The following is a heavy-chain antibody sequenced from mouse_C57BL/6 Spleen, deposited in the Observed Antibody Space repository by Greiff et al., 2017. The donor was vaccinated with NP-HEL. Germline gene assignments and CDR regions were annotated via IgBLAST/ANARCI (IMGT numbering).Heavy chain of an antibody. D-gene: IGHD1-1*01. CDR1: GYAFTNYL. J-gene: IGHJ2*01. CDR2: INPGSGGT. CDR3: ARSGYYGSSDY. V-gene: IGHV1-54*01. Sequence: VKLQESGAELVRPGTSVKVSCKASGYAFTNYLIEWVKQRPGQGLEWIGVINPGSGGTNYNEKFKGKATLTADKSSSTAYMQLSSLTSEDSAVYFCARSGYYGSSDYWGQGTTLTVSS.